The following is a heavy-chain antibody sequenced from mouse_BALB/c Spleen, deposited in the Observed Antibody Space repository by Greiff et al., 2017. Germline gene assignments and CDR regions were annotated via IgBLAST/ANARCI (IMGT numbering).Heavy chain of an antibody. CDR2: ISSGGST. Sequence: EVMLVESGGGLVKPGGSLKLSCAASGFTFSSYAMSWVRQTPEKRLEWVASISSGGSTYYPDSVKGRFTISRSNARNILYLQMSSLRSADTAMYYCARSRGYEDYWGQGTTLTVSS. CDR3: ARSRGYEDY. CDR1: GFTFSSYA. D-gene: IGHD2-2*01. J-gene: IGHJ2*01. V-gene: IGHV5-6-5*01.